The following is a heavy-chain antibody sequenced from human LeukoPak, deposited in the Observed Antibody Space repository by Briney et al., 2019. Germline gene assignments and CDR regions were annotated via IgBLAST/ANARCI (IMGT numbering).Heavy chain of an antibody. CDR1: GGSLSSSSYY. Sequence: PSETLSLTCTVSGGSLSSSSYYWGWIRQPPGKGLGWIGSIYYSGSTYNNPPIKSRVTITVDTSKNQFSLKLSSVTAADTAVYYCARSITMVRGVIWGQGTLVTVSS. CDR3: ARSITMVRGVI. J-gene: IGHJ4*02. CDR2: IYYSGST. D-gene: IGHD3-10*01. V-gene: IGHV4-39*01.